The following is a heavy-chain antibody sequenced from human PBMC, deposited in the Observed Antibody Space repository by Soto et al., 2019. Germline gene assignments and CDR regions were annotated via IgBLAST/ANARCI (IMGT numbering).Heavy chain of an antibody. J-gene: IGHJ5*02. CDR3: EKDLSSIPGRFDP. CDR2: IGGSGAST. CDR1: SFTFSRYA. Sequence: PXGSLRVTCAASSFTFSRYAMNWVRQAPGKGLEWLSAIGGSGASTYYADSVQGRFTISRDNSKNTVYLQMNSLRAEDSAVYYCEKDLSSIPGRFDPWGQGTLVTVSS. V-gene: IGHV3-23*01. D-gene: IGHD6-6*01.